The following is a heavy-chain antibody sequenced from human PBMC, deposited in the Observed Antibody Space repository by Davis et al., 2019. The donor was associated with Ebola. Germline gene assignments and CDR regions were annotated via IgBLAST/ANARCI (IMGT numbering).Heavy chain of an antibody. CDR1: GFTLSSYA. CDR2: FPIDGGYT. J-gene: IGHJ4*02. V-gene: IGHV3-30-3*01. D-gene: IGHD6-19*01. Sequence: PGGSLRLSCAASGFTLSSYAMNWVRQAPGKGLEWVALFPIDGGYTQYGDAVKGRFTISRDVSKNTVSLQMNSLRADDTAVYYCAREGISSGRAGSFDYWGQGTLVTVAS. CDR3: AREGISSGRAGSFDY.